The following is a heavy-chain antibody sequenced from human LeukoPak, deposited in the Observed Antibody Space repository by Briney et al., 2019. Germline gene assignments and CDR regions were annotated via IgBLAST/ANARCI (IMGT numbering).Heavy chain of an antibody. D-gene: IGHD3-3*01. J-gene: IGHJ3*02. CDR2: IYTSGST. V-gene: IGHV4-4*09. CDR1: GGSISSYY. Sequence: SETLSLTCTVSGGSISSYYWSWIRQPPGKGLEWIGYIYTSGSTNYNPSLKSRVTISVDTPKNQFSLKLSSVTAADTAVYYCARQGYYDFWSGYYTLSEGSADAFDIWGQGTMVTVSS. CDR3: ARQGYYDFWSGYYTLSEGSADAFDI.